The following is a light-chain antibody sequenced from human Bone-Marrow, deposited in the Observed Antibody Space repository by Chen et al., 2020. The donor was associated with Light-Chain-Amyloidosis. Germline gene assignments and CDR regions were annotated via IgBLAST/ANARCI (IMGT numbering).Light chain of an antibody. V-gene: IGLV2-23*02. J-gene: IGLJ2*01. CDR2: EVS. CDR3: CSYAGSNTVV. Sequence: QSALTQPAPVSGSPGQSITISCTGTSSDVGTYDLVSWYQQHPGHAPQLMIYEVSKRPSGVSSRFSGSTSGNTASLTISGLEAEDEADYCCCSYAGSNTVVFGGGTKLTVL. CDR1: SSDVGTYDL.